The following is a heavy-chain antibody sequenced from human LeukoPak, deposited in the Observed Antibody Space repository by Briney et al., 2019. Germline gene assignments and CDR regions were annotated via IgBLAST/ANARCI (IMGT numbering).Heavy chain of an antibody. V-gene: IGHV3-30-3*01. D-gene: IGHD3-16*02. CDR3: ARDPDGYVWGSYRYSRRLDY. J-gene: IGHJ4*02. CDR1: GFTFSSYA. CDR2: ISYDGSNK. Sequence: GRSLRLSCAASGFTFSSYAMHWVRQAPGKGLEWVAVISYDGSNKYYADSVKGRFTISRDNSKNTLYLQMNSLRAEDTAVYYCARDPDGYVWGSYRYSRRLDYWGQGTLVTVSS.